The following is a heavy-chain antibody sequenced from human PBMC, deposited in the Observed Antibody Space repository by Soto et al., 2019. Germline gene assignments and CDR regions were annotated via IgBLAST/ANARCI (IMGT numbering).Heavy chain of an antibody. Sequence: QVQLQESGPGLVKPSQTLSLTCTVSGGSISSGGYYWSWIRQHPGKGLEWIGYIYYSGSTYYNPSLKSRVTISVDTSKNQFSLKLSSVTAADTAVYYCARGTLWFGELLVDKFDPWGQGTLVTVSS. CDR2: IYYSGST. V-gene: IGHV4-31*03. D-gene: IGHD3-10*01. CDR3: ARGTLWFGELLVDKFDP. CDR1: GGSISSGGYY. J-gene: IGHJ5*02.